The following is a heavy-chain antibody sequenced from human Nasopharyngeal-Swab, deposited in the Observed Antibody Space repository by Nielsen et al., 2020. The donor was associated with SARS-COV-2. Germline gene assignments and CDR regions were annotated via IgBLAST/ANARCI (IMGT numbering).Heavy chain of an antibody. D-gene: IGHD3-22*01. CDR3: ARGDDTTDYYEPFDY. V-gene: IGHV3-11*04. CDR2: ISGTGDTV. J-gene: IGHJ4*02. Sequence: GGSLRLSCAASAFAFGNYYMTWIRQAPGKGLDWVSYISGTGDTVYYADSVKGRFTISRDNAKNSLYLQMNSLRAEDTAVDYCARGDDTTDYYEPFDYWGQGTLVTVSS. CDR1: AFAFGNYY.